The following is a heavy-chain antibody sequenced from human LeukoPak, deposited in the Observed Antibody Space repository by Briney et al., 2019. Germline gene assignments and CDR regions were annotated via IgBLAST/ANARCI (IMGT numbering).Heavy chain of an antibody. D-gene: IGHD5-18*01. V-gene: IGHV4-59*12. J-gene: IGHJ4*02. CDR3: ARVQLWQYYFDY. CDR1: GGSISSYY. Sequence: SETLSLTCTVSGGSISSYYWSRIRQPPGKGLEWIGYIYYSESTNYNPSLKSRVTISVDTSKNQFSLKLSSVTAADTAVYYCARVQLWQYYFDYWGQGTLVTVSS. CDR2: IYYSEST.